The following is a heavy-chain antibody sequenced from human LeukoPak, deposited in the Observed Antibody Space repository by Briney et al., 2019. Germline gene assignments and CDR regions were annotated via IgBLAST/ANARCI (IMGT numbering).Heavy chain of an antibody. V-gene: IGHV4-4*07. CDR3: ARDQRGYSGYALGDYYYYMDV. D-gene: IGHD5-12*01. CDR2: IYTSGST. CDR1: GGSISSYY. J-gene: IGHJ6*03. Sequence: SETLSLTCTVSGGSISSYYWSWIRQPAGKGLEWIGRIYTSGSTNYNPSLKSRVTMSVDTSKNQFSLKLSSVTAADTAVYYCARDQRGYSGYALGDYYYYMDVWGKGTMVTVSS.